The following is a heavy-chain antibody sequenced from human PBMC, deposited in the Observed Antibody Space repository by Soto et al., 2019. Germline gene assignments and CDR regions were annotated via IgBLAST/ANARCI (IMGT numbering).Heavy chain of an antibody. V-gene: IGHV1-18*01. CDR3: VRSGAHGGY. J-gene: IGHJ4*02. Sequence: QVQLVQSGAEVNKPGASVKVSCKASGYTFTSYAISWVRLAPGQGLEWMGWISSYNGNTNYAQKLQGRVTMTTDTSTTTAYMEMSSRRTDDKAVYCCVRSGAHGGYWGQGSLVTVSS. CDR1: GYTFTSYA. CDR2: ISSYNGNT. D-gene: IGHD3-10*01.